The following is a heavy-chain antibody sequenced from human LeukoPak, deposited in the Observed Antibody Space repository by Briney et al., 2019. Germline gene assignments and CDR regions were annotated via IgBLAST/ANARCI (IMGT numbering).Heavy chain of an antibody. CDR2: IKQDGSEK. J-gene: IGHJ4*02. Sequence: GGSLRLSCAASGFTFNNYWMTWVRQAPGMGLEWVANIKQDGSEKYYVDSVKGRFTISRDIAKNSLYLQMDSLKTEDTAVYYCTGNYYGSGSYADFDYWGQGTLVTVSS. D-gene: IGHD3-10*01. V-gene: IGHV3-7*03. CDR1: GFTFNNYW. CDR3: TGNYYGSGSYADFDY.